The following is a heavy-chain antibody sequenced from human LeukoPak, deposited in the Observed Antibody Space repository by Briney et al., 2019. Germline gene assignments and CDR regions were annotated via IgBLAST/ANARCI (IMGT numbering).Heavy chain of an antibody. CDR3: GVYGDRDFFDI. D-gene: IGHD4-17*01. CDR1: GFTFSSYS. J-gene: IGHJ3*02. V-gene: IGHV3-21*01. Sequence: GGSLRLSCAASGFTFSSYSMNWVRQAPGKGLEWVSSISSSSSYIYYADSVKGRFTISRDNAKSSLYLQMNSLRAEDTAVYYCGVYGDRDFFDIWGQGTMVTVSS. CDR2: ISSSSSYI.